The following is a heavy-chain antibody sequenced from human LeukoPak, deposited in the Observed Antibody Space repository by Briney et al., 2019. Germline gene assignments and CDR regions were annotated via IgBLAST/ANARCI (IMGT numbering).Heavy chain of an antibody. CDR2: INHSGST. J-gene: IGHJ4*02. V-gene: IGHV4-34*01. D-gene: IGHD6-19*01. Sequence: PSETLSPTCAVYGGSFSGFYWSWIRQPPGKGLEWIGEINHSGSTNYNPSLKSRLTISVDTSKNQFSLKLSSVTAADTAVYYCARGRAVASDYWGQGTLVTVSS. CDR3: ARGRAVASDY. CDR1: GGSFSGFY.